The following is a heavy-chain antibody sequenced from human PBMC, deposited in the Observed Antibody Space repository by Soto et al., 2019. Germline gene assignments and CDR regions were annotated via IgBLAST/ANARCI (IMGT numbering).Heavy chain of an antibody. CDR3: ARGHGVIIGVMDV. Sequence: ASVKVSCKSSGYRFETYAMSWVRQAPGQGLEWMGWIRAYNIDTYYAQKFQDRVTMTTDTPTGTAYMELRSLRSDDTAVYYCARGHGVIIGVMDVWGQGTTVTVSS. CDR2: IRAYNIDT. D-gene: IGHD3-3*01. J-gene: IGHJ6*02. V-gene: IGHV1-18*01. CDR1: GYRFETYA.